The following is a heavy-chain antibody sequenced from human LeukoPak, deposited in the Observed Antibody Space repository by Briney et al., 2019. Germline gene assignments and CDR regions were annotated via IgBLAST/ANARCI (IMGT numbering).Heavy chain of an antibody. CDR3: AKGSYYDSSGSFYFDY. Sequence: GGSLRLSCAASGFTFSNYWMTWVRQAPGKGLEWVSGISGSGDNTYCADSVKGRFTISRDNSKNTLYVQVNSLGTEDTAAYYCAKGSYYDSSGSFYFDYWGQGTLATVSS. J-gene: IGHJ4*02. V-gene: IGHV3-23*01. D-gene: IGHD3-22*01. CDR1: GFTFSNYW. CDR2: ISGSGDNT.